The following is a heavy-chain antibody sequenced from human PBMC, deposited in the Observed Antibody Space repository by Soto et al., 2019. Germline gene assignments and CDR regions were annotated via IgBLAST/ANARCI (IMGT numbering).Heavy chain of an antibody. J-gene: IGHJ4*02. CDR3: ARGAPNSSPDTVTDRGIDY. D-gene: IGHD4-17*01. Sequence: GGSLSPSCTATRLTSSSYDMHWVRQATGKSLEWVTDIGIADDTYYPGSEKARFTIPREKAKNSLYLQMNSLNAGDTAVYYCARGAPNSSPDTVTDRGIDYWGEGTLGAVSS. CDR1: RLTSSSYD. CDR2: IGIADDT. V-gene: IGHV3-13*01.